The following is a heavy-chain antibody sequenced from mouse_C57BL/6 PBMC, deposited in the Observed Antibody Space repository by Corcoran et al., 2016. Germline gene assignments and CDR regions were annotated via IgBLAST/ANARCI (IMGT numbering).Heavy chain of an antibody. J-gene: IGHJ1*03. Sequence: QVQLQQSGAELARPGASVKLSCKASGYTFTSYGISWVKQRTGQGLEWIGEIYPRSGNTYYNEKFKGKATLTADKSSSTAYMELRSLTSEDSAVYFCARRDGSSHGYFDVWGTGTTVTVSS. D-gene: IGHD1-1*01. V-gene: IGHV1-81*01. CDR3: ARRDGSSHGYFDV. CDR1: GYTFTSYG. CDR2: IYPRSGNT.